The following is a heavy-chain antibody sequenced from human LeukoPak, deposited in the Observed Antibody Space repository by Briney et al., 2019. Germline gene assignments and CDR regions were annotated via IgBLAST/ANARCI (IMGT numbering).Heavy chain of an antibody. CDR1: GYIYTGYH. CDR2: INPYSGGT. Sequence: ASVKVSCKASGYIYTGYHLHWVRQALGQGLEWMGRINPYSGGTNSAQKFQGRVTMTRDTSISTAYMELSSLRSGDTAVYYCARVSYCGGDCSSKYFYGLDVWGQGTTVTVSS. J-gene: IGHJ6*02. CDR3: ARVSYCGGDCSSKYFYGLDV. D-gene: IGHD2-21*02. V-gene: IGHV1-2*06.